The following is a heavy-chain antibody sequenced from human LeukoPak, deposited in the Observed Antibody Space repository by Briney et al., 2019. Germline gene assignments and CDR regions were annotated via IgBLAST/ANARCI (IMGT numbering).Heavy chain of an antibody. Sequence: RASETLSLTCAVYGGSFIGYYWSWIRQPPGKGLEWIGEINHFGSTNYNPSLKSRVTISIDTSKNQFSLKLSSVTAADTAVYYCARIRSRKWGFDYWGQGTLVTVSS. CDR2: INHFGST. V-gene: IGHV4-34*01. D-gene: IGHD1-26*01. J-gene: IGHJ4*02. CDR1: GGSFIGYY. CDR3: ARIRSRKWGFDY.